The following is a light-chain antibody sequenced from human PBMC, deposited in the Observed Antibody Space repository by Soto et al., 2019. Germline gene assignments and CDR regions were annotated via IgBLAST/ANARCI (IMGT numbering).Light chain of an antibody. V-gene: IGKV1-5*01. CDR1: QSISSW. CDR2: DAS. J-gene: IGKJ4*01. Sequence: DVEVSQKPPSLSASGGDRVTITCGASQSISSWLAWYQQKPGKAPKLLIYDASSLESGVPSRFSGSGSGTEFTLTISSLQPDDFATYYCQQYNSYSRAFGGGSKVDIK. CDR3: QQYNSYSRA.